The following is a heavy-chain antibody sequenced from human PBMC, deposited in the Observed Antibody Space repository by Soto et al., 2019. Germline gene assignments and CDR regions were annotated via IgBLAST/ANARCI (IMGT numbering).Heavy chain of an antibody. CDR1: GGSISSSSYY. CDR3: ARRLGDPSGSWVKGDRNYYYYYYMDV. Sequence: SETLSLTCTVSGGSISSSSYYWGWIRQPPGKGLEWIGSIYYSGSTYYNPSLKSRVTISVDTSKNQFSLKLSSVTAADTAVYYCARRLGDPSGSWVKGDRNYYYYYYMDVWGKGTTVTVSS. D-gene: IGHD3-16*01. J-gene: IGHJ6*03. V-gene: IGHV4-39*07. CDR2: IYYSGST.